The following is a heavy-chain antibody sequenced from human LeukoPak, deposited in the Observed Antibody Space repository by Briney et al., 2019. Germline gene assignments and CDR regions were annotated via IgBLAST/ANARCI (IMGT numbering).Heavy chain of an antibody. CDR1: GFTFSSYG. J-gene: IGHJ5*02. Sequence: PGGSLRLSCAASGFTFSSYGMHWVRQAPGKGLEWVAFIRYDGSNKYYADSVKGRFTISRDNYKNTLYLQMNSLRAEDTAVYYCGKDRRYCSSTSCELSNWFDPWGQGTLVTVSS. V-gene: IGHV3-30*02. D-gene: IGHD2-2*01. CDR3: GKDRRYCSSTSCELSNWFDP. CDR2: IRYDGSNK.